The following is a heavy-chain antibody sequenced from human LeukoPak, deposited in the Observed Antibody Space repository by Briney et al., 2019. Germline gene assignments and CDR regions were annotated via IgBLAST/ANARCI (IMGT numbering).Heavy chain of an antibody. J-gene: IGHJ3*02. CDR1: GGSISSGNYY. CDR2: IYTSGST. Sequence: SQTLSLTCTVSGGSISSGNYYWSWIRQPAGKGLEWIGRIYTSGSTNYNPSLKSRVTISVDTSKNQFSLKLSSVTAADTAVYYCARERNYYGSSGYYYVVAFDIWGQGTMVTVSS. CDR3: ARERNYYGSSGYYYVVAFDI. V-gene: IGHV4-61*02. D-gene: IGHD3-22*01.